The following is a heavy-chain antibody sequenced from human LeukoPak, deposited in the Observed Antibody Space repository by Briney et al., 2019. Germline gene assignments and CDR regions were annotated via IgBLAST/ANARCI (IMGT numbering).Heavy chain of an antibody. Sequence: PSETLSLTCTVSGGSISSYYWSWIRQPPGKGLEWIGYIYYSGSTNYNPSLKSRVTISVDTSKNQFSLKLSSVTAADTAVYYCAGSPMVSSYYFDYWGQGTLVTVSS. J-gene: IGHJ4*02. CDR1: GGSISSYY. D-gene: IGHD2-8*01. CDR2: IYYSGST. V-gene: IGHV4-59*01. CDR3: AGSPMVSSYYFDY.